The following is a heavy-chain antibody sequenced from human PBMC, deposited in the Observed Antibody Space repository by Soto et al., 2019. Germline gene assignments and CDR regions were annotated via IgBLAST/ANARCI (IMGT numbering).Heavy chain of an antibody. D-gene: IGHD1-7*01. Sequence: SQNLSLTCALSGDSVSSNSAAWNWIRQSPSRGLEWLGRTYYRSRWYNDYAVSVRSRITVNPDTSKSQFSLQLTSVTPEDTAVYYCAGTTSHYWYYMDVWGKGTTVTVSS. V-gene: IGHV6-1*01. CDR2: TYYRSRWYN. J-gene: IGHJ6*03. CDR1: GDSVSSNSAA. CDR3: AGTTSHYWYYMDV.